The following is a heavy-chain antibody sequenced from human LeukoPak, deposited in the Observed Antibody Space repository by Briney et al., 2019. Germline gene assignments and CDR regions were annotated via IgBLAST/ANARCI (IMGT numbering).Heavy chain of an antibody. CDR3: AKDIGGAWIQLRGEFYGMDV. CDR2: IYSGGST. V-gene: IGHV3-53*05. J-gene: IGHJ6*02. Sequence: GGSLRLSCAASGFTVSSNYMSWVRQAPGKGLEWVSVIYSGGSTYCADSVKGRFTISRDNAKNSLYLQMNSLRAEDTALYYCAKDIGGAWIQLRGEFYGMDVWGQGTTVTVSS. CDR1: GFTVSSNY. D-gene: IGHD5-18*01.